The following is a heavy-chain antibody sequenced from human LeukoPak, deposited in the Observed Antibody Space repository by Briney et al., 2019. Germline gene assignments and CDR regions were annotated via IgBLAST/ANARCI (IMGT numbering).Heavy chain of an antibody. D-gene: IGHD3/OR15-3a*01. Sequence: GGSLRLSCAASGFTFSSYAMHWVRQAPGKGLEWVAVISYDGSNKYYADSVKGRFTISRDNSKNTVYLQMDSLRAEDTAVYYCAREPGTDYRKYYSDYWGQGTLVTVSS. CDR1: GFTFSSYA. CDR2: ISYDGSNK. V-gene: IGHV3-30*14. CDR3: AREPGTDYRKYYSDY. J-gene: IGHJ4*02.